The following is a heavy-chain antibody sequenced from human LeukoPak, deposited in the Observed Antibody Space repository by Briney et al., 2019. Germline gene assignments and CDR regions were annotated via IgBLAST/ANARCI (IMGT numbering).Heavy chain of an antibody. CDR1: GFTFSNYA. J-gene: IGHJ3*02. D-gene: IGHD2-15*01. CDR3: VNALGYCSGGSCLAFDI. CDR2: ISSNGGST. Sequence: GGSLRLSCSASGFTFSNYAMHWVRQAPGKGLEYVSAISSNGGSTYYADSVKGRFIISRDNSKNTLYLQMSSLRAEDTAVYYCVNALGYCSGGSCLAFDIWGQGTMVTVSS. V-gene: IGHV3-64D*06.